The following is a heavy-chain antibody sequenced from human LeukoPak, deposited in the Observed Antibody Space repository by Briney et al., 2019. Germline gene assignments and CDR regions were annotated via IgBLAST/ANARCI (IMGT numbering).Heavy chain of an antibody. CDR3: ARGAPRVTMIVGVISYLFDY. J-gene: IGHJ4*02. CDR2: INHSGST. Sequence: SETLSLACAVYGGSFSGYYWNWIRQPPGKGLEWIGEINHSGSTNYNPSLKSRVTISVDTSKNQFSLKLSSVTAADTAVYYCARGAPRVTMIVGVISYLFDYWGQGTLVTVSS. CDR1: GGSFSGYY. V-gene: IGHV4-34*01. D-gene: IGHD3-22*01.